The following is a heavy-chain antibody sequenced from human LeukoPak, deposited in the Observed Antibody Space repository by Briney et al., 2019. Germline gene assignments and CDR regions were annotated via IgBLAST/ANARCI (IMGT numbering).Heavy chain of an antibody. V-gene: IGHV4-59*01. D-gene: IGHD3-10*01. J-gene: IGHJ4*02. CDR2: IYYSGST. Sequence: SETLSLTCTVSGGSISSYYWSWIRQPPGKGLEWIGYIYYSGSTNYNPSLKSRVTISVDTSKNQFSLKLSSVTAADTAVYYCARGDGSGSYYNGPFDYWGQGTLVTVSS. CDR3: ARGDGSGSYYNGPFDY. CDR1: GGSISSYY.